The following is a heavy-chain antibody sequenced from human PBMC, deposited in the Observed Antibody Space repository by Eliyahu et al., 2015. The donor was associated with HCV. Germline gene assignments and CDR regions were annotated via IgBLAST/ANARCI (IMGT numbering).Heavy chain of an antibody. CDR3: TRDPIYSGIVGLFLGFDH. CDR1: GYXFXXFA. V-gene: IGHV1-18*01. D-gene: IGHD1-26*01. J-gene: IGHJ4*02. Sequence: QVQLVQSEAEVKKPGASVKXSCKASGYXFXXFAVSWVRQAPGQGLXWMGRISPYNXNTDYAQKFQGRVTMTTDTSTSTAYMELRSLRSDDTAVYYCTRDPIYSGIVGLFLGFDHWGQGTLVTVYS. CDR2: ISPYNXNT.